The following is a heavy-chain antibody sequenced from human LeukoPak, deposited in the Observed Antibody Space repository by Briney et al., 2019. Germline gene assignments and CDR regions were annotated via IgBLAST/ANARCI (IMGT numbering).Heavy chain of an antibody. Sequence: SETLSLTCTVSGGSISSSSYYWGWIRQPPGKGLEWIGEIHYSGTTKYSPSLKSRVTISVDTSKNQFSLKLSSVTAADTAVYYCARVRGTFTGHSDYWGQGTLVTVSS. V-gene: IGHV4-39*07. J-gene: IGHJ4*02. CDR3: ARVRGTFTGHSDY. CDR2: IHYSGTT. CDR1: GGSISSSSYY. D-gene: IGHD4-23*01.